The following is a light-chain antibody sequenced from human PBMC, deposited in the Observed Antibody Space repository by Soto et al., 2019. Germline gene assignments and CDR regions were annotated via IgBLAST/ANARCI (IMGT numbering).Light chain of an antibody. CDR2: DVS. CDR3: QQYSDYWT. J-gene: IGKJ1*01. Sequence: DIQMTQSPSTLSASVGDRVSITCRASQSISGWLAWYQQRPGKAPNLPIYDVSSLESGVPSRFSGTGSGTEFTLTISSLQPDDFATYYCQQYSDYWTLGQGTKVDIK. CDR1: QSISGW. V-gene: IGKV1-5*01.